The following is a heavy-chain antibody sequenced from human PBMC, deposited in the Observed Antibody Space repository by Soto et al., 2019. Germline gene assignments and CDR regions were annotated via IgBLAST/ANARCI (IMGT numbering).Heavy chain of an antibody. CDR1: GYTFTSYD. CDR3: ARGYCSGGSCYSDYYYGMDV. J-gene: IGHJ6*02. V-gene: IGHV1-8*01. CDR2: MNPNSGNT. Sequence: QVQLVQSGAEVKKPGASVKVSCKASGYTFTSYDINWVRQATGQGLEWMGWMNPNSGNTGYAQKFQGRVTMTTNTSISTAYMELSSLRSEDTAVYYCARGYCSGGSCYSDYYYGMDVWGQGTTVTVSS. D-gene: IGHD2-15*01.